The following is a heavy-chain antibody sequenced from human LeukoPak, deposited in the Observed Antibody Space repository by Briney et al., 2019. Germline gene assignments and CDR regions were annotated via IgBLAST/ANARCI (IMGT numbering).Heavy chain of an antibody. CDR3: ARDVGYCSSTSCYSSGWYDY. V-gene: IGHV4-61*02. CDR2: IYTSGST. J-gene: IGHJ4*02. D-gene: IGHD2-2*02. CDR1: GGSISSGSYY. Sequence: SETLYLTCTVSGGSISSGSYYWSWIRQPAGKGLEWIGRIYTSGSTNYNPSLKSRVTISVDTSKNQFSLKLSSVTAADTAVYYCARDVGYCSSTSCYSSGWYDYWGQGTLVTVSS.